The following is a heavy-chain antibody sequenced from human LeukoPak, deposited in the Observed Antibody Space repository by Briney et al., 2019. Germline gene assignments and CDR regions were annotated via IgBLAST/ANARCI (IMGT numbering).Heavy chain of an antibody. Sequence: GGSLRLSCAASGFIFSSHCMPWVRQAPGKGLIWISSINTDGSSTTYADSVKGRFTVSRDNAMNTLYLQMNSLRAEDTAVYFCARSGGSNQPCEFWGQGIVDTVSS. D-gene: IGHD1-26*01. CDR3: ARSGGSNQPCEF. V-gene: IGHV3-74*01. J-gene: IGHJ4*02. CDR1: GFIFSSHC. CDR2: INTDGSST.